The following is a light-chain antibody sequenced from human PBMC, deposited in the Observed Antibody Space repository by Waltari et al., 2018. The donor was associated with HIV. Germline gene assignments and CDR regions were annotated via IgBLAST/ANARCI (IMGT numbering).Light chain of an antibody. CDR3: NSRDSSGNHVV. Sequence: SSELTQDPAVSVALGQTVRITCQGDSLSSSYASWYQQKPGQAPVLVMYGKNNRPSGIPDRFSGSSSGNTASLTITGAQAEDEADYYCNSRDSSGNHVVFGGGTKLTVL. CDR2: GKN. V-gene: IGLV3-19*01. J-gene: IGLJ2*01. CDR1: SLSSSY.